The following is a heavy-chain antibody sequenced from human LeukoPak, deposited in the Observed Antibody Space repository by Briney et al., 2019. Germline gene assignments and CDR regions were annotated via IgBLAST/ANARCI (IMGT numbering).Heavy chain of an antibody. V-gene: IGHV3-15*01. CDR2: IKSKTDGGTT. D-gene: IGHD3-10*01. Sequence: GGSLRLSCAASGFTFSNAWMSWVRQAPGKGLEWVGRIKSKTDGGTTDYAAAVKGRFTISRDDSTHTLYLQMTSMKTEDTAVYYCTTGITMVRGVIHLIDYWGQGTLVTVSS. CDR1: GFTFSNAW. CDR3: TTGITMVRGVIHLIDY. J-gene: IGHJ4*02.